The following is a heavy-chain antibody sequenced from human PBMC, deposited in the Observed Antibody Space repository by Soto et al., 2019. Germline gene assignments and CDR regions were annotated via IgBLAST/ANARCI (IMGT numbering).Heavy chain of an antibody. Sequence: ASVKVSCKASGYTFTSYGISWVRQAPGQGLEWMGWISAYNGNTNYAQKLQGRVTMTTDTSTSTAYMELRSLRSDDTAVYYCARDTNYYDSSGYYYLTQPAFDSWGQGTLVTVSS. D-gene: IGHD3-22*01. CDR2: ISAYNGNT. J-gene: IGHJ4*02. CDR3: ARDTNYYDSSGYYYLTQPAFDS. CDR1: GYTFTSYG. V-gene: IGHV1-18*01.